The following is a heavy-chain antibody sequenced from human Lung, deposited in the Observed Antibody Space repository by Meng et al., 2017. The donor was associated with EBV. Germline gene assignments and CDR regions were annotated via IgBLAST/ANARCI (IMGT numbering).Heavy chain of an antibody. CDR1: GRSFSRSY. V-gene: IGHV4-34*01. D-gene: IGHD2-2*01. CDR3: ARGGTSSAPFDY. J-gene: IGHJ4*02. Sequence: LKRWGSGLLKPSGALSLPVGFSGRSFSRSYWSRIRQPPGKGLEWIGQINYSGITNYNPSLKSRVTISVDTSKNQFSLSLNSVTAADTAVYYCARGGTSSAPFDYWGQGTLVTVSS. CDR2: INYSGIT.